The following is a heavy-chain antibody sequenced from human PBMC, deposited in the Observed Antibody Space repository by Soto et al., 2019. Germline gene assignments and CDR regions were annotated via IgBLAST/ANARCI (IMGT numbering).Heavy chain of an antibody. CDR2: SSSSSSYI. J-gene: IGHJ6*02. D-gene: IGHD3-22*01. V-gene: IGHV3-21*01. Sequence: PGGSLRLSCADSGFTFSSYSMNWVRQAPGNGLEWVSSSSSSSSYIYYADSVKGRFTISRDNAKNSLYLQMNSLRAEDTAVYYCARDLMIVVVMGYYYGMDVWGQGTTVTVSS. CDR1: GFTFSSYS. CDR3: ARDLMIVVVMGYYYGMDV.